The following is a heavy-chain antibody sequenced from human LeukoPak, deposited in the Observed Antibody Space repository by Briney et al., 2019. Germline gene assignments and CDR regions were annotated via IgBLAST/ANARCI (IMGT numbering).Heavy chain of an antibody. CDR2: INPSGGST. Sequence: ASVKVSCKASGYTFTSYYMHWVRQAPGQGLEWMGIINPSGGSTSYAQKFQGGVTMTRDTSTSTVYMELSSLRSEDTAVYYCARQGYDFESDPWGQGTPVTVSS. D-gene: IGHD3-3*01. V-gene: IGHV1-46*01. CDR3: ARQGYDFESDP. J-gene: IGHJ5*02. CDR1: GYTFTSYY.